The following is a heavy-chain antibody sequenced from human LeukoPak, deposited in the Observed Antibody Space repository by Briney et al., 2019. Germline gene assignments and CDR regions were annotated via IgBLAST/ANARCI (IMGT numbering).Heavy chain of an antibody. J-gene: IGHJ4*02. V-gene: IGHV3-7*05. D-gene: IGHD6-19*01. Sequence: GGSLRLFCAVSGCTFSRYWMSWVRQAGGKGLEWVANIQLEGSEKYCRVCVKGQFSISRDHDKNSLYLQMNSLRAEDTSVYYCASGWYKLDYWGQGTLVTVSS. CDR2: IQLEGSEK. CDR3: ASGWYKLDY. CDR1: GCTFSRYW.